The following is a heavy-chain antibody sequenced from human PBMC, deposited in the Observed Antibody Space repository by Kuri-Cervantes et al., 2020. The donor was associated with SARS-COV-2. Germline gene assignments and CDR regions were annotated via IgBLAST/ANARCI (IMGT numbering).Heavy chain of an antibody. D-gene: IGHD5-24*01. Sequence: SETLSLTCTVSGGSISSYYWSWIRQPAGKGLEWIGYIYYSGSTYYNPSLKSRVTISVDTSKNQFSLKLSSVTAADTAVYYCARDDPWSLTKFDYWGQGTLVTVSS. J-gene: IGHJ4*02. CDR1: GGSISSYY. CDR2: IYYSGST. V-gene: IGHV4-59*06. CDR3: ARDDPWSLTKFDY.